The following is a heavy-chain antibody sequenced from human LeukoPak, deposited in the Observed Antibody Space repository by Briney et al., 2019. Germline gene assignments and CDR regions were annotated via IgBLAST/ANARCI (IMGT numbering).Heavy chain of an antibody. CDR1: GFTFSRYW. V-gene: IGHV3-7*01. Sequence: PGGSLRLSCAASGFTFSRYWMSWVRQAPGKGLEWVANIKQDGSEKYYVDSVKGRFTISRDNAKNSLYLQMNSLRAEDTAVYYCARGKLWFGECLDYWGQGTLVTVSS. D-gene: IGHD3-10*01. CDR2: IKQDGSEK. CDR3: ARGKLWFGECLDY. J-gene: IGHJ4*02.